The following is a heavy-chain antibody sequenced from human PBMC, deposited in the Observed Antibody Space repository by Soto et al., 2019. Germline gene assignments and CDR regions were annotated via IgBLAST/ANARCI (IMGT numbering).Heavy chain of an antibody. Sequence: EVQLVESGGGLVKPGGSPRLSCAASGFTFSTYSINWVRQAPGKGLEWVSSISRSGSYTYYADSVKGRFTISRDNAKNSLYLQMNSLRAEDTAVYYCARDPDGGKESWATSYFYYGMDVWGQGTTVTVSS. CDR3: ARDPDGGKESWATSYFYYGMDV. V-gene: IGHV3-21*01. D-gene: IGHD1-26*01. J-gene: IGHJ6*02. CDR2: ISRSGSYT. CDR1: GFTFSTYS.